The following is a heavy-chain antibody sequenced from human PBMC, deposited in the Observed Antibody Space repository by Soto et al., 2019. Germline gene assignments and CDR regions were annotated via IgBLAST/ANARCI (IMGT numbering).Heavy chain of an antibody. V-gene: IGHV4-39*01. CDR2: IYYSGST. Sequence: SETLSLTCTVSGGSISSSNYYWGWIRQPPGKGLEWIGSIYYSGSTSYNWSLKSRVTISVDTSKNQFSLRLSSVTAADTAVYYCASPTLGAFDIWGQGTMVTVPS. CDR3: ASPTLGAFDI. CDR1: GGSISSSNYY. D-gene: IGHD3-16*01. J-gene: IGHJ3*02.